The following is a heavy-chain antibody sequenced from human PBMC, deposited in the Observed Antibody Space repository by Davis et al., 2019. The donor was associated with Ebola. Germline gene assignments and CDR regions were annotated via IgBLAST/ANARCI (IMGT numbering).Heavy chain of an antibody. V-gene: IGHV1-8*02. CDR2: MNPNSGNT. D-gene: IGHD3-3*01. J-gene: IGHJ5*02. CDR1: GYTFTSYD. Sequence: ASVKVSCKASGYTFTSYDINWVRQATGQGLEWMGWMNPNSGNTGYAQKFQGRVTMTRNTSISTAYMELSSLRSEDTAVYYCATNLLRSPDYWFDPWGQGTLVTVSS. CDR3: ATNLLRSPDYWFDP.